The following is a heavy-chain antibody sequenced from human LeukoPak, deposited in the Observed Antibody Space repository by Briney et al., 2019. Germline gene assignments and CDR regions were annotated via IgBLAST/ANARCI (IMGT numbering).Heavy chain of an antibody. CDR3: AKDRLKGIAAAGTGWFDS. V-gene: IGHV3-23*01. J-gene: IGHJ5*01. Sequence: PGGSLRLSCAASGLTFSSYAMSWVRQAPGKGLEWVSGISGSGISTLYADSVQGRFIISRDNSNNTLYLEMNNLRAEDTAVYYCAKDRLKGIAAAGTGWFDSWGRGALVTVSS. CDR2: ISGSGIST. CDR1: GLTFSSYA. D-gene: IGHD6-13*01.